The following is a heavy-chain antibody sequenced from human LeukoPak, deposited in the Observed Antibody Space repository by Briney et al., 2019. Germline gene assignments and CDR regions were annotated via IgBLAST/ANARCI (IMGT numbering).Heavy chain of an antibody. CDR2: IYYSGST. Sequence: KGXEWIGYIYYSGSTNYNPSLKSRVTISVDTSKNQFSLKLSSVTAADTAVYYCARVVVRNWFDPWGQGTLVTVSS. J-gene: IGHJ5*02. V-gene: IGHV4-59*01. D-gene: IGHD6-6*01. CDR3: ARVVVRNWFDP.